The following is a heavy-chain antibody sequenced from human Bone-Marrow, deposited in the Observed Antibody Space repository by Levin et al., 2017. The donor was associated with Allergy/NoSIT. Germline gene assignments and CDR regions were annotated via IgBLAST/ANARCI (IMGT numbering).Heavy chain of an antibody. V-gene: IGHV3-9*01. J-gene: IGHJ4*02. CDR2: ISWETTTT. CDR1: GFTFDDYA. Sequence: PGGSLRLSCAASGFTFDDYAMHWVRQVPGKGLEWVAGISWETTTTGYADSVKGRFTISRDNAKNSVYLQMSTLRAEDTALYFCAKDVELGDLVAVPALDYWGQGTLVTVSS. D-gene: IGHD2-2*01. CDR3: AKDVELGDLVAVPALDY.